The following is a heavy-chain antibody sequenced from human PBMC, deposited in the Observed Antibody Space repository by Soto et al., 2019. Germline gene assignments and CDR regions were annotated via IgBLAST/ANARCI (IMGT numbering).Heavy chain of an antibody. CDR1: GYTFTSYG. D-gene: IGHD2-15*01. V-gene: IGHV1-18*01. Sequence: QVQLVQSGAEVKKPGASVKVSCKASGYTFTSYGISWVRQAPGQGLEWMGWISAYNGNTNYAQKLQGRVTMTTDTSTSTADMELRSLRSDDTAVYYCARDGRHSRSGGSCYNRDWGQGTLVTVSS. CDR3: ARDGRHSRSGGSCYNRD. J-gene: IGHJ4*02. CDR2: ISAYNGNT.